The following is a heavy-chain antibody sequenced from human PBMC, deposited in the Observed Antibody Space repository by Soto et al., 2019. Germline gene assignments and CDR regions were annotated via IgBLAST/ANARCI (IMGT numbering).Heavy chain of an antibody. Sequence: QVQLVQSGAEVKKPGSSVKVSCKASGGTFSSDSFSWVRQAPGQGLEWMGGIIPMFDTPINAQKFQDRVTITADEATSTAYMQLIRLRSGDTAVYNCARSGGLDRDFNYWGQGSLVTVSS. D-gene: IGHD2-15*01. CDR1: GGTFSSDS. CDR2: IIPMFDTP. J-gene: IGHJ4*02. V-gene: IGHV1-69*12. CDR3: ARSGGLDRDFNY.